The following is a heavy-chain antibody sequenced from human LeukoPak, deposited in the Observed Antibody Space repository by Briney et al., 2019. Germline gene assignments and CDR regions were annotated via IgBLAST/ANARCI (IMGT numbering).Heavy chain of an antibody. V-gene: IGHV4-38-2*02. CDR1: GYSISSGYY. CDR3: ARVSRGDNWFDP. Sequence: SETLTLTCTVSGYSISSGYYWGWIRQPPGKGLEWLGGIYHSGSTYYNPSLKSRVTISVDTSKNQFSLKLSSVTAADTAVYYCARVSRGDNWFDPWGQGTLVTVSS. J-gene: IGHJ5*02. CDR2: IYHSGST. D-gene: IGHD3-10*01.